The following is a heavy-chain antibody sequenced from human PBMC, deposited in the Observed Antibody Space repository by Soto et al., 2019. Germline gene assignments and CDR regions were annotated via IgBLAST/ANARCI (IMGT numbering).Heavy chain of an antibody. CDR2: TSSDGNLK. J-gene: IGHJ4*02. Sequence: QVQLEESGGGVVQPGGSLRLSCAASGFTFSHYPVHWVRQAPGKGLEWVAVTSSDGNLKYYADSVKGRFTISRDNSKNTLKLQMGSLRTEDKGGYYCARQPVVGVWLNDYWGQGTLVTVSS. CDR1: GFTFSHYP. D-gene: IGHD6-6*01. V-gene: IGHV3-30-3*01. CDR3: ARQPVVGVWLNDY.